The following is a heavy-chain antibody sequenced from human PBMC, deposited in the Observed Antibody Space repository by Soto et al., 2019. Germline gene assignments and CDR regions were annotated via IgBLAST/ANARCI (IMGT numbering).Heavy chain of an antibody. Sequence: SVKVSCKASGGTFSSYAISWVRQAPGQGLEWMGGIIPIFGTANYAQKFQGRVTITADESTSTAYMELSSLRSEDTAVYYCARAPSVTTPFDHWGQGTLVTVYS. V-gene: IGHV1-69*13. CDR1: GGTFSSYA. J-gene: IGHJ4*02. D-gene: IGHD4-17*01. CDR2: IIPIFGTA. CDR3: ARAPSVTTPFDH.